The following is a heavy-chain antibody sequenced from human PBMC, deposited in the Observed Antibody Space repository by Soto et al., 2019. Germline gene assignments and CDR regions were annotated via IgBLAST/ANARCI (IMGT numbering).Heavy chain of an antibody. CDR2: IYYSGST. D-gene: IGHD2-2*01. Sequence: PSETLSLTCTVSGGSISSGDYYWSWIRQPPGKGLEWIGYIYYSGSTYYNPSLKSRVTIPVDTSKNQFSLKLSSVTAADTAVYYCARGPVPAAMGAEAFFDYWGQGTLVTVSS. J-gene: IGHJ4*02. CDR3: ARGPVPAAMGAEAFFDY. CDR1: GGSISSGDYY. V-gene: IGHV4-30-4*01.